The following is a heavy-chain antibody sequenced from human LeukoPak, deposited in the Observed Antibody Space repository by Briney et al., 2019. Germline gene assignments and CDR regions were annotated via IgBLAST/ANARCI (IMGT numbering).Heavy chain of an antibody. D-gene: IGHD2-8*01. Sequence: TSETLSLTCTVSGGSISSYYWSWIRKPPGKGLEWIGYIYYSGSTNYNPSLKSRVTISVDTSKNQFSLKLSSVTAADTAVYYCARLINYYGMDVWGQGTTVTVSS. V-gene: IGHV4-59*01. J-gene: IGHJ6*02. CDR1: GGSISSYY. CDR2: IYYSGST. CDR3: ARLINYYGMDV.